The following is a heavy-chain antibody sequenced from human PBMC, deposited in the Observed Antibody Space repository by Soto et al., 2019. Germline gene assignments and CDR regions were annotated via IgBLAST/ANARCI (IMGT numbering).Heavy chain of an antibody. D-gene: IGHD4-4*01. CDR1: GYSFTSYW. Sequence: PGESLKISCKGSGYSFTSYWIGWVRQMPGKGLEWMGIIYPGDSDTRYSPSFQGQVTISADKSISTAYLQWSSLKASDTAMYYCARHGYGSSVTTLSYYYMDVWGKGTTVTVSS. CDR2: IYPGDSDT. CDR3: ARHGYGSSVTTLSYYYMDV. J-gene: IGHJ6*03. V-gene: IGHV5-51*01.